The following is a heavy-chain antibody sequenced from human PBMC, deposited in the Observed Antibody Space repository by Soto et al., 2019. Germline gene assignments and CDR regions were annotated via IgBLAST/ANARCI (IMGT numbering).Heavy chain of an antibody. D-gene: IGHD6-19*01. Sequence: QVPLVQSGAEVKKPGASVKVSCEASGYTFTTYTMHWVRQAPGQRLEWMGWISSGNGDTRYSQNFQGRVTITRDTSASTAYMGLSSLRSEDTALYYCARGGVWLGLFDHWGQGTLVTVSS. J-gene: IGHJ4*02. CDR1: GYTFTTYT. CDR2: ISSGNGDT. CDR3: ARGGVWLGLFDH. V-gene: IGHV1-3*01.